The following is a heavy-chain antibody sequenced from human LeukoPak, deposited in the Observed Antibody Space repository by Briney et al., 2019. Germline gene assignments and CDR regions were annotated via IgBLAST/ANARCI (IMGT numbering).Heavy chain of an antibody. D-gene: IGHD6-19*01. CDR2: IKQDGSEK. CDR3: AREFRSGYNSRWFDY. V-gene: IGHV3-7*01. J-gene: IGHJ5*01. Sequence: GGSLRLSCAASGIILSSYWMSWVRQAPGKGLEWVANIKQDGSEKWYVDSVRGRFTISRDNAKNSLYLQMNSLRVEDTAVYYCAREFRSGYNSRWFDYWGQGTLVTVSS. CDR1: GIILSSYW.